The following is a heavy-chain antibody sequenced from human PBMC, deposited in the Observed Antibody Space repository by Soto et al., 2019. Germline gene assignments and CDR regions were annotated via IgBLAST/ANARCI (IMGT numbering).Heavy chain of an antibody. CDR2: INSDGSST. CDR1: GFTFSSYW. Sequence: EVQLVESGGGLVQPGGSLRLSCAASGFTFSSYWMHWVRQAPGKGLVWVSRINSDGSSTSYADSVKGRFTISRDNAKNTLYLQMNSLSAEDTAVYYCARDGGECEPYYFDYWGQGTLVTVSS. J-gene: IGHJ4*02. CDR3: ARDGGECEPYYFDY. D-gene: IGHD2-15*01. V-gene: IGHV3-74*01.